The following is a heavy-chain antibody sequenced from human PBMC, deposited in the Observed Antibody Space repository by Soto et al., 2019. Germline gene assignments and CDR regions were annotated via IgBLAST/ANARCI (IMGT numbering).Heavy chain of an antibody. CDR3: AKDLGSSSWRTRFDY. Sequence: GGSLRLSCAASGFTFSSYAMGWVRQAPGKGLEWVSAISGSGGSTYYADSVKGRFTISRDNSKNTLYLQMNSLRAEDTAVYYCAKDLGSSSWRTRFDYWGQGTLVTVSS. V-gene: IGHV3-23*01. D-gene: IGHD6-13*01. CDR1: GFTFSSYA. J-gene: IGHJ4*02. CDR2: ISGSGGST.